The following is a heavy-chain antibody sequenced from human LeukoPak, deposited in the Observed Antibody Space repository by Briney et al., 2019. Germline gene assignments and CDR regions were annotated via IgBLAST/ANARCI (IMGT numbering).Heavy chain of an antibody. CDR1: DDSISNNRYF. J-gene: IGHJ4*02. CDR3: ARLKATVSIHAYFDS. Sequence: SETLSLTCTISDDSISNNRYFWAWIRQPPGKGLEWIGSINYSGRTYYNPSLKSRLTMSVDTAKRQFSLELSSVTAADTAVYYCARLKATVSIHAYFDSWGQGTLVTVSS. V-gene: IGHV4-39*07. CDR2: INYSGRT. D-gene: IGHD4-17*01.